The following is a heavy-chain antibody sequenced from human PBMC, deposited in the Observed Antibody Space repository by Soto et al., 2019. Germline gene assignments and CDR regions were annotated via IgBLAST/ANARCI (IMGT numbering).Heavy chain of an antibody. V-gene: IGHV4-39*07. CDR1: GGSISSGGYY. J-gene: IGHJ4*02. Sequence: SETLSLTCTVSGGSISSGGYYWSWIRQHPGKGLEWIGEINHSGSTNYNPSLKSRVTISVDTSKNQFSLKLSSVTAADTAVYYGPEGQVSSGNSFAYWGQETLVTVS. D-gene: IGHD3-22*01. CDR3: PEGQVSSGNSFAY. CDR2: INHSGST.